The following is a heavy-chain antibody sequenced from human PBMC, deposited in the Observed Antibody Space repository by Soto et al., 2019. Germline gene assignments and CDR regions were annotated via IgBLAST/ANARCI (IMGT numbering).Heavy chain of an antibody. CDR3: AREVDCSSTSCYKDYYYGMDV. CDR2: ISSSSSYI. J-gene: IGHJ6*02. Sequence: VQLVESGGGLVKPGGSLRLSCAASGFTFSSYSMNWVRQAPGKGLEWVSSISSSSSYIYYADSVKGRFTISRDNAKNSLDLQMNSLRAEDTAVYYCAREVDCSSTSCYKDYYYGMDVWGQGTTVTVSS. V-gene: IGHV3-21*01. CDR1: GFTFSSYS. D-gene: IGHD2-2*02.